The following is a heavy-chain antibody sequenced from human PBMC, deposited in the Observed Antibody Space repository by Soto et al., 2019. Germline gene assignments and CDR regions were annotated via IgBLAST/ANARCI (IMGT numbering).Heavy chain of an antibody. J-gene: IGHJ6*02. Sequence: SGKVSCKASGFTFTSSAVQWVRQARGQRLEWIGWIVVGSGNTNYAQKFQERVTITRDMSTSTAYMELSSLRSEDTAVYYCAAFRGSLGMDVWGQGTKVTVSS. CDR1: GFTFTSSA. CDR2: IVVGSGNT. CDR3: AAFRGSLGMDV. D-gene: IGHD3-16*01. V-gene: IGHV1-58*01.